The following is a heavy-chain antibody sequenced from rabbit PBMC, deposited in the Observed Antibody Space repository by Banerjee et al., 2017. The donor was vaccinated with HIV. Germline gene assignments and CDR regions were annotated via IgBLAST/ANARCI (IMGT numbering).Heavy chain of an antibody. CDR3: ARGTYGYAGYAPNL. D-gene: IGHD6-1*01. CDR1: GFSFSSSYY. CDR2: IDPVFGST. Sequence: QSLEESGGDLVKPGASLTLTCTASGFSFSSSYYMCWVRQAPGKGLEWIGYIDPVFGSTYYATWVNGRFTIANNNAQNTVDLQMNSLTAADTATYFCARGTYGYAGYAPNLWGQGTLVTVS. V-gene: IGHV1S40*01. J-gene: IGHJ4*01.